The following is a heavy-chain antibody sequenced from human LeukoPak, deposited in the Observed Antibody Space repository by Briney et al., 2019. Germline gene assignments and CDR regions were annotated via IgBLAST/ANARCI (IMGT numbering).Heavy chain of an antibody. CDR3: AREGSGVYYYDSSGYYGDAFDI. D-gene: IGHD3-22*01. CDR1: GYTFTSYA. J-gene: IGHJ3*02. Sequence: GASVKVSCKASGYTFTSYAISWVRQAPGQGLEWMGGIIPIFGTANYAQKFQGRVTITADESTSTAYMELSSLRSEDAAVYYCAREGSGVYYYDSSGYYGDAFDIWGQGTMVTVSS. CDR2: IIPIFGTA. V-gene: IGHV1-69*13.